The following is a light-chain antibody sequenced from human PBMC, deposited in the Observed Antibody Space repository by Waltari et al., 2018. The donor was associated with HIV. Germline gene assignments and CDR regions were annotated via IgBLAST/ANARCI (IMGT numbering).Light chain of an antibody. Sequence: QSALTQPASVSASPGQSITISCTGTSSDLHNFNSVSWYQHHPGKAPKVIIYEVSNRPSGVSYRFSGSKSGHTASLTISGLQAEDEADYFCMSYISSATPEFGGGTKLTVL. V-gene: IGLV2-14*01. CDR1: SSDLHNFNS. CDR3: MSYISSATPE. CDR2: EVS. J-gene: IGLJ3*02.